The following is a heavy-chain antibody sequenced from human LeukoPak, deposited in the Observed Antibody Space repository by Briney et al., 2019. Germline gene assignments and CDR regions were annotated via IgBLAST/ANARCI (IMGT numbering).Heavy chain of an antibody. D-gene: IGHD5-12*01. V-gene: IGHV1-2*02. CDR3: ARVHWRMNLEGYDDQRGMRERYYFDY. CDR2: INPNSGGT. J-gene: IGHJ4*02. CDR1: GYTLTGYY. Sequence: PVASVKVSCKASGYTLTGYYMHWVRQAPGQGLEWMGWINPNSGGTNYAQKFQGRVTMTRDTSISTAYMELSRLRSDDTAVYYCARVHWRMNLEGYDDQRGMRERYYFDYWGQGTLVTVSS.